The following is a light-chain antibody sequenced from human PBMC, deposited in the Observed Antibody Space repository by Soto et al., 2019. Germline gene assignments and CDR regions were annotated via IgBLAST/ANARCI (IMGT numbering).Light chain of an antibody. V-gene: IGKV3-20*01. CDR3: QHYGSSPK. CDR1: QSVSSSY. J-gene: IGKJ1*01. Sequence: EIVLTQSPAPLSLSPGERATLSCRASQSVSSSYLAWYQQKPGQAPRLLIYGASSRATGVPDRFSGSGSGTDFTLTIGRLEPEDFAVYYCQHYGSSPKFGQGTKVDIK. CDR2: GAS.